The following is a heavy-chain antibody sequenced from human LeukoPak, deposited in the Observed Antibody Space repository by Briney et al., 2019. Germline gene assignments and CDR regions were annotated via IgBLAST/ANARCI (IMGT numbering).Heavy chain of an antibody. Sequence: PGGSLRLSCAASGFTFSGYGMNWVRQAPRKGLEWVSSISSSSTYIYYADSVKGRFTISRDNAKNSLYLQMDSLRAEDTAVYYCARTSGGFDYWGQGTLVTVSS. CDR3: ARTSGGFDY. CDR1: GFTFSGYG. D-gene: IGHD1-26*01. CDR2: ISSSSTYI. J-gene: IGHJ4*02. V-gene: IGHV3-21*01.